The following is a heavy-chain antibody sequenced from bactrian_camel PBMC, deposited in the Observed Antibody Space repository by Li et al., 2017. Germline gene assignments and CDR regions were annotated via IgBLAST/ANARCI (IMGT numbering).Heavy chain of an antibody. D-gene: IGHD5*01. CDR1: GSTFDVYC. CDR2: IYTGGDRT. J-gene: IGHJ6*01. V-gene: IGHV3S1*01. CDR3: ATDYGFYGLGIWL. Sequence: VQLVESGGGLVQPGGSLTLSCAASGSTFDVYCAAWFRQFPGKEREGVASIYTGGDRTGYSDSVKGRFTISKDNAKNTVYLQMNSLKSEDTALYYCATDYGFYGLGIWLLGPGDPGHRL.